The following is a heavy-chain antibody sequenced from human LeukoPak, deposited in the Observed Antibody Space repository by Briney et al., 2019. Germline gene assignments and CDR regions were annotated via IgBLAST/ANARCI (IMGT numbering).Heavy chain of an antibody. J-gene: IGHJ4*02. CDR3: ASATGSYSYFDY. CDR2: IYPDDSDT. Sequence: GESLKISCKASGYSFTTHRIGWVRQMPGKGLEWMGIIYPDDSDTKYSPSFQGQVTISADKSISTAFLQWSSLKASDTAMYYCASATGSYSYFDYWGQGTLVTVSS. D-gene: IGHD1-26*01. V-gene: IGHV5-51*01. CDR1: GYSFTTHR.